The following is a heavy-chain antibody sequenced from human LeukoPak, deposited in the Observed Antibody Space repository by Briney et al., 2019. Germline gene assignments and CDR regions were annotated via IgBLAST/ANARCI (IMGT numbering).Heavy chain of an antibody. Sequence: SETLSLTCTVSGYSISSGYYWGWIRQPPGKGLEWIGSIYHSGSTYYNPSLKSRVTISVDTSKNQFSLKLSSVTAADTAVYYCARDRCSGGSCYSFDYWGQGTLVTVSS. V-gene: IGHV4-38-2*02. CDR2: IYHSGST. CDR3: ARDRCSGGSCYSFDY. D-gene: IGHD2-15*01. J-gene: IGHJ4*02. CDR1: GYSISSGYY.